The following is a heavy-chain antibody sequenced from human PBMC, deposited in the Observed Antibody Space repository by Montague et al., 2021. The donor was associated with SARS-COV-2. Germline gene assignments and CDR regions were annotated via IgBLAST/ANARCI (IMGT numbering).Heavy chain of an antibody. CDR3: ARTTWLRGYFDL. CDR1: LDWIGGRRWR. V-gene: IGHV4-39*07. Sequence: SETLSLTCTVDLDWIGGRRWRRAGERTPAGQSPTSIGCSYYSGKTNYNPSLKSRVTISVDTSKNHFSLKLSSVTAADTAVYYCARTTWLRGYFDLWGRGTLVTVSS. D-gene: IGHD5-12*01. CDR2: SYYSGKT. J-gene: IGHJ2*01.